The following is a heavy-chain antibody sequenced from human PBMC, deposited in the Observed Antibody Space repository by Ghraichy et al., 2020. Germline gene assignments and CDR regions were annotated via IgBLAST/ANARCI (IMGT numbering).Heavy chain of an antibody. CDR3: AKDLGGRNYYGMDV. CDR1: GFIFSSHG. CDR2: VSYDENNI. D-gene: IGHD3-16*01. J-gene: IGHJ6*02. V-gene: IGHV3-30*18. Sequence: GGSLRLSCAASGFIFSSHGMHWVRQAPGKGLEWVAVVSYDENNIYYGDSVKGRFTISRDNSKDTLYLQMNSLRAEDTAVYYCAKDLGGRNYYGMDVWGHGTTVTVSS.